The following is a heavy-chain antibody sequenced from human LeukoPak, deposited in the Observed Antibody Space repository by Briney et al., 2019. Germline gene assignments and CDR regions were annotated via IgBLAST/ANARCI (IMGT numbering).Heavy chain of an antibody. CDR3: ATTTIRLGY. V-gene: IGHV4-39*07. J-gene: IGHJ4*02. D-gene: IGHD1-26*01. Sequence: SETLSLTCTVSGGSISSSSYYWGWIRQPPGKGLEWIGSIYNSGSGSTYYNPSLKSRVIISVDTSKNQFSLKLSSVTAADTAVYYCATTTIRLGYWGQGTLVTVSS. CDR2: IYNSGSGST. CDR1: GGSISSSSYY.